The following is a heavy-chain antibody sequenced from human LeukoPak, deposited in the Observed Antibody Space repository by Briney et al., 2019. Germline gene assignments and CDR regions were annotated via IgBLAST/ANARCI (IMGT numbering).Heavy chain of an antibody. Sequence: ASVKVSCKASGYTFTSYGISWVRQAPGQGLEWMGWISAYNGNTNYAQKLQGRVTMTTDTSTSTAYMELRSLRSDDTAVYYCARDIGLGYCSSTSCYFPQAGGYWGQGTLVTVSS. CDR1: GYTFTSYG. CDR2: ISAYNGNT. V-gene: IGHV1-18*01. D-gene: IGHD2-2*01. J-gene: IGHJ4*02. CDR3: ARDIGLGYCSSTSCYFPQAGGY.